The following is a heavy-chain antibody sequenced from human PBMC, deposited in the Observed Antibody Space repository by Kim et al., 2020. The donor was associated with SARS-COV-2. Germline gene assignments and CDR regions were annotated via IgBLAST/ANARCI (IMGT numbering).Heavy chain of an antibody. CDR3: ARANTYGSGSYDY. V-gene: IGHV3-53*01. Sequence: YYADSVEGRFTISRDNSKNTLYLKMNSLRGEDTAVYYCARANTYGSGSYDYWGQGTLVTVSS. J-gene: IGHJ4*02. D-gene: IGHD3-10*01.